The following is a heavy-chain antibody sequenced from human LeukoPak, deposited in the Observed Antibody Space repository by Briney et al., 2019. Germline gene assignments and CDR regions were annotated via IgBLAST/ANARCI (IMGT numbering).Heavy chain of an antibody. CDR1: GFTFSDYY. J-gene: IGHJ4*02. V-gene: IGHV3-11*01. CDR2: ISSSGSTI. Sequence: PGGSLRLSCAASGFTFSDYYMSWIRQAPGKRLEWVSYISSSGSTIYYADSVKGRFTISRDNAKNSLYLQMNSLRAEDTAVYYCARDLESVVVPAAIGCFDYWGQGTLVTVSS. CDR3: ARDLESVVVPAAIGCFDY. D-gene: IGHD2-2*02.